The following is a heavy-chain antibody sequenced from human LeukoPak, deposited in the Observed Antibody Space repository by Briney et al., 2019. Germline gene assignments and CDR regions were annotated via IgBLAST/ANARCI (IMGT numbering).Heavy chain of an antibody. CDR1: GFTFSDYN. CDR3: ARSIGLTGGGVDV. CDR2: ITNGGSNI. J-gene: IGHJ6*02. Sequence: GGSLRLSCAASGFTFSDYNMTWVRQAPGKGLEWVSYITNGGSNIHHADSVKGRFTISRDNAKKTLYLQMNSLRAEDTAVYYCARSIGLTGGGVDVWGQGTTVTVSS. D-gene: IGHD3-9*01. V-gene: IGHV3-11*01.